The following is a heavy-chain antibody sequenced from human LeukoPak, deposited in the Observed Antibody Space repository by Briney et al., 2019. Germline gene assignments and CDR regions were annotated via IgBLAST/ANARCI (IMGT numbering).Heavy chain of an antibody. Sequence: ETLSLTYTVSGGSISSYYWSWIRQPAGKGLEWIGRIYATGTTNYNPSLKSRVTMSVDTSKNQFSLNLTSVTAADTAVYYCAREGGGSNRCLDWGQGTLVTVSS. D-gene: IGHD3-16*02. CDR2: IYATGTT. J-gene: IGHJ1*01. CDR3: AREGGGSNRCLD. CDR1: GGSISSYY. V-gene: IGHV4-4*07.